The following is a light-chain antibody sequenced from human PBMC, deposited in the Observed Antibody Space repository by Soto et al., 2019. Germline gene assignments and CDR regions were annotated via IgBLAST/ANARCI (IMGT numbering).Light chain of an antibody. V-gene: IGKV3-20*01. CDR1: QSVSSSY. J-gene: IGKJ1*01. Sequence: EIVLTQSPGTLSLSPGERATLSCRASQSVSSSYLAWYQQKPGQAPRLLIYGASSRATGIPDRFSGSGSGTDFSLTISRLESEDCAGYYCQQYGSSLWTFGQGTKVEIK. CDR3: QQYGSSLWT. CDR2: GAS.